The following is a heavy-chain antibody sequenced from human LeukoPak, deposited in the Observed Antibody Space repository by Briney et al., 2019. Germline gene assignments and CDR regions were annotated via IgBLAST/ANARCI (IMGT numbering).Heavy chain of an antibody. Sequence: SETLSLTCTDSGYSISIAFYWGWIRQPPGKGLEWIGSISHSGSTYYNPSLKSRVTISVDTSKNQFSLKLSSVTAADTAVYYCARGFDYYDSSGYLSNWYFDLWGRGTLVTVSS. CDR3: ARGFDYYDSSGYLSNWYFDL. J-gene: IGHJ2*01. CDR1: GYSISIAFY. D-gene: IGHD3-22*01. CDR2: ISHSGST. V-gene: IGHV4-38-2*02.